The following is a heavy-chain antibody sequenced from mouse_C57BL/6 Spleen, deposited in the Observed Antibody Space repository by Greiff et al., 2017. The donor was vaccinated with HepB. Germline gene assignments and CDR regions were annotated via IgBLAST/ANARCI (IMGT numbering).Heavy chain of an antibody. CDR3: SILIYYDYDGGLFDY. D-gene: IGHD2-4*01. V-gene: IGHV1-47*01. J-gene: IGHJ2*01. Sequence: QVQLQQSGAELVKPGASVKMSCKASGYTFTTYPIEWMKQNHGKSLEWIGNFHPYNDDTKYNEKFKGKATLTVEKSSSTVYLELSRLTSDDSAVYYCSILIYYDYDGGLFDYWGQGTTLTVSS. CDR1: GYTFTTYP. CDR2: FHPYNDDT.